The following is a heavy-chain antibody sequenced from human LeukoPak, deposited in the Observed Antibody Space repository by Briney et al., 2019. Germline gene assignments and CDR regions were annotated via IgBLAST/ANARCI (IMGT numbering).Heavy chain of an antibody. CDR3: AREGLELETVSNWFDP. Sequence: GASVKVSCKVSGYTLTELSMHWVRQAPGQGLEWMGGIIPIFGTANYAQKFQGRVTITADESTSTAYMELSSLRSEDTAVYYCAREGLELETVSNWFDPWGQGTLVTVSS. J-gene: IGHJ5*02. CDR2: IIPIFGTA. V-gene: IGHV1-69*13. CDR1: GYTLTELS. D-gene: IGHD1-1*01.